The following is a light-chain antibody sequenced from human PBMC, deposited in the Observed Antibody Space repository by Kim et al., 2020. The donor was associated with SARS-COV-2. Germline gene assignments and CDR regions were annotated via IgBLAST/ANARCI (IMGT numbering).Light chain of an antibody. J-gene: IGKJ1*01. Sequence: DIQMTQSPSSLSASVGDRGTITCRASQGIGSNLGWYQQKPGKAPKCLISAAFNLQSGVPSRFSGSGSGTEFTLTISSLQPEDFATYFCLQHNGYPRTFGQGTKVDIK. CDR3: LQHNGYPRT. CDR2: AAF. CDR1: QGIGSN. V-gene: IGKV1-17*01.